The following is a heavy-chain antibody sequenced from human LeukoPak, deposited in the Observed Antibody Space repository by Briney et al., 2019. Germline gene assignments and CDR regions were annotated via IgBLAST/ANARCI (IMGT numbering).Heavy chain of an antibody. Sequence: ASVKVSCKASGYTFTGYYMHWVRQAPGQGLEWMGWINPNSGGTNYAQKFQGRVTMTRDTSISTAYMELSRLRSDGTAVYYCARANYDFWSGSPSECIDYWGQGTLVTVSS. D-gene: IGHD3-3*01. J-gene: IGHJ4*02. CDR2: INPNSGGT. CDR1: GYTFTGYY. CDR3: ARANYDFWSGSPSECIDY. V-gene: IGHV1-2*02.